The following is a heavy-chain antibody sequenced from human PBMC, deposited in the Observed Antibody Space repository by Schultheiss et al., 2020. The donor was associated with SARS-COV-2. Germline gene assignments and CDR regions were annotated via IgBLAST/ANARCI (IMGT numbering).Heavy chain of an antibody. V-gene: IGHV3-72*01. D-gene: IGHD4-17*01. CDR1: GFTFSDHY. J-gene: IGHJ3*02. Sequence: GGSLRLSCAASGFTFSDHYMDWVRQAPGKGPEWVGRIRNKANSYTTEYAASVKGRFTISRDDSKSIAYLQMNSLKTEDTAVYYCTRSTMTTVTVNAFDIWGQGTMVTVSS. CDR2: IRNKANSYTT. CDR3: TRSTMTTVTVNAFDI.